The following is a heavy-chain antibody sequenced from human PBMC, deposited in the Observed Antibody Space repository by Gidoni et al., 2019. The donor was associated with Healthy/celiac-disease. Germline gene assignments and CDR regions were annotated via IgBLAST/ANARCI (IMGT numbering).Heavy chain of an antibody. V-gene: IGHV4-39*01. CDR2: IYYSGRT. J-gene: IGHJ5*02. CDR3: ARLNGDYEGRNWFDP. CDR1: GGSISSSSYY. Sequence: QLQLQESGPGLVKPSETLSLTCTVSGGSISSSSYYWGWISQPPGKGLVWIGSIYYSGRTYYNPSLKSRVTISVETSKNQFSLKLSSVTAADTAVYYCARLNGDYEGRNWFDPWGQGTLVTVSS. D-gene: IGHD4-17*01.